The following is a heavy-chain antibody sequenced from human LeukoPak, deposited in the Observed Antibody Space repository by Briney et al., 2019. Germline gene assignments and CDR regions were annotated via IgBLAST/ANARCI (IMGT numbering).Heavy chain of an antibody. V-gene: IGHV3-11*01. CDR2: ISSSGSTI. Sequence: SGGSLRLSCAASGFTFSDYYMSWIRQAPGKGLEWVSYISSSGSTIYYADSVKGRFTISRDNAKNSLYLQMNSLRPEDTALYYCVKDRRNPYRPEGPFDPWGQGTLVTVSS. J-gene: IGHJ5*02. CDR1: GFTFSDYY. D-gene: IGHD1-14*01. CDR3: VKDRRNPYRPEGPFDP.